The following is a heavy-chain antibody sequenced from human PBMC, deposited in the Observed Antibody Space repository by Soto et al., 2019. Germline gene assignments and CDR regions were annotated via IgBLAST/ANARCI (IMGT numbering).Heavy chain of an antibody. CDR2: ISAHNGNT. CDR3: ARGRYGDY. Sequence: QVHLVQSGAEVKKPGASVKVSCKGSGYAFTTYGITWVRHAPGQGLEWMGWISAHNGNTNYAQKLQGRVTVTRDTSTSTAYMELRSLRSDDMAVYYCARGRYGDYWGQGALVTVSS. J-gene: IGHJ4*02. V-gene: IGHV1-18*03. D-gene: IGHD1-1*01. CDR1: GYAFTTYG.